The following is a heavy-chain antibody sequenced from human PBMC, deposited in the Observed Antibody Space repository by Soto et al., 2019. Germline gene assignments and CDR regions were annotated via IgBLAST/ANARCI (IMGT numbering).Heavy chain of an antibody. CDR1: GFTFSSYW. CDR2: IKQDGSEK. J-gene: IGHJ3*02. CDR3: ARGWDIAAAGTRDDAFDI. V-gene: IGHV3-7*01. Sequence: GGSLRLSCAASGFTFSSYWMSWVRQAPGKGLEWVANIKQDGSEKYYVDSVKGRFTISRDNAKNSLYLQMNSLRAEDTAVDYCARGWDIAAAGTRDDAFDIWGQGTMVTVSS. D-gene: IGHD6-13*01.